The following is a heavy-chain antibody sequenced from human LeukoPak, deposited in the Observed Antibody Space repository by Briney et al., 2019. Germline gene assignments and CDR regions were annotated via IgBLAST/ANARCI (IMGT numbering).Heavy chain of an antibody. J-gene: IGHJ3*02. Sequence: ASVKVSCKVSAYTFTDYYMHWVQQAPGKGLEWMGLVDPEDGETIYAEKFQGRVTITADTSTDTAYMELSSLRSEDTAVYYCATPRYSGSYGDAFDIWGQGTMVTVSS. D-gene: IGHD1-26*01. CDR3: ATPRYSGSYGDAFDI. V-gene: IGHV1-69-2*01. CDR1: AYTFTDYY. CDR2: VDPEDGET.